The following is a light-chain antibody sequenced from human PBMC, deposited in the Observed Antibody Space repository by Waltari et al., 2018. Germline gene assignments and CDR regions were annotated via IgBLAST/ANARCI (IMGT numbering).Light chain of an antibody. V-gene: IGLV2-14*01. Sequence: QSALTQPASVSGSPGQSITISCTGTSSDVGGYNYVSWYQQLPGKAPKLMIYDVSGRPSGVSNRFSGSKSGNTASLTISGLQTEDEADYYCSSYTSSSIYVVFGGGTTLTVL. CDR2: DVS. CDR1: SSDVGGYNY. CDR3: SSYTSSSIYVV. J-gene: IGLJ2*01.